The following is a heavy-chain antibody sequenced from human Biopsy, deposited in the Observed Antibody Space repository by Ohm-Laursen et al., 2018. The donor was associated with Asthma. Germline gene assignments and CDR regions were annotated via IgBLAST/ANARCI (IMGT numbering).Heavy chain of an antibody. Sequence: ESLKISCKTSGYIFTSYWIVWVRQMPGKGLEWMAIIFPDDSDTIYSPSFQGQVTISADKSISTVYLQWSSLKASDTAKYYCARLPYGSGSFFDFWGQGTLVTVAS. CDR1: GYIFTSYW. CDR2: IFPDDSDT. J-gene: IGHJ4*02. D-gene: IGHD3-10*01. CDR3: ARLPYGSGSFFDF. V-gene: IGHV5-51*01.